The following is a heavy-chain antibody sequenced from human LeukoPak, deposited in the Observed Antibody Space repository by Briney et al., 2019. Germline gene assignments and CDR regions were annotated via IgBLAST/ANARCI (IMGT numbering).Heavy chain of an antibody. Sequence: PGGSLKLSCATSGFTFNNYNMNWVRQAPGKGLEWVSYISSSGSTIYYADSVKGRFTISRDNAKNSLYLQMKSLRAEDTAVYYCARDPVRYYYGSGSRADYWGQGTLVTVSS. CDR2: ISSSGSTI. D-gene: IGHD3-10*01. V-gene: IGHV3-48*04. J-gene: IGHJ4*02. CDR3: ARDPVRYYYGSGSRADY. CDR1: GFTFNNYN.